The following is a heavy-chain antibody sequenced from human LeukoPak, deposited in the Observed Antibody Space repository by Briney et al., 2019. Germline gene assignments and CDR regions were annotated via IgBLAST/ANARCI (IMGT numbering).Heavy chain of an antibody. CDR1: GYTFTGYY. Sequence: ASVKVSCKASGYTFTGYYMHWVRQAPGQGLEWMGRINPNSGGTNYAQKFQGRVAMTRDTSISTAYMELSRLRSDDTAVYYCARDFRASRIAVAAAKYWGQGTLVTVSS. CDR2: INPNSGGT. D-gene: IGHD6-19*01. V-gene: IGHV1-2*06. CDR3: ARDFRASRIAVAAAKY. J-gene: IGHJ4*02.